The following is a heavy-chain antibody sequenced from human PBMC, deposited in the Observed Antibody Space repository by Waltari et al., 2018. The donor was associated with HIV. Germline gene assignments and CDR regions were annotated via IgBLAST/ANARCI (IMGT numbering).Heavy chain of an antibody. CDR1: GGSFSGYY. V-gene: IGHV4-34*01. CDR2: INHSGST. Sequence: QVQLQQWGAGLLKPSETLSLTCAVYGGSFSGYYWSWIRQPPGKGLEWIGEINHSGSTNYNPSLKSRVTISVDTSKNQFSLKLSSVTAADTAVYYCARALLGYCSGGSCSTGGLAFDIWGQGTMVTVSS. CDR3: ARALLGYCSGGSCSTGGLAFDI. J-gene: IGHJ3*02. D-gene: IGHD2-15*01.